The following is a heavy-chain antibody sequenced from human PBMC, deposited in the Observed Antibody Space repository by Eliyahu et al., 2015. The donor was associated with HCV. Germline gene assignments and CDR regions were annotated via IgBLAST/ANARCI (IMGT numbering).Heavy chain of an antibody. D-gene: IGHD6-19*01. Sequence: EVQLVESGGVVVQPGGSLXLSCEASGFIFDDYTMHWVRQAAGKGLEWVSLIRKNGGFTDYADSVKGRFTVSRDNSRNSLFLQMNNLRTEDTALYYCAKEHYTGWPTFDRWGQGTLVTVSS. CDR3: AKEHYTGWPTFDR. CDR2: IRKNGGFT. J-gene: IGHJ4*02. CDR1: GFIFDDYT. V-gene: IGHV3-43*01.